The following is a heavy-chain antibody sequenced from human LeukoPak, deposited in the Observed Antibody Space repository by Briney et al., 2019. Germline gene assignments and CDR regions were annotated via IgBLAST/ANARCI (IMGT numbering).Heavy chain of an antibody. J-gene: IGHJ4*02. Sequence: VSAISGSGGSTYYADSVKGRFTISRDNSKNTLYLQMNSLRAEDTAVYYCAKLIAVGDYDYWGQGTLVTVSS. CDR3: AKLIAVGDYDY. CDR2: ISGSGGST. V-gene: IGHV3-23*01. D-gene: IGHD3-10*01.